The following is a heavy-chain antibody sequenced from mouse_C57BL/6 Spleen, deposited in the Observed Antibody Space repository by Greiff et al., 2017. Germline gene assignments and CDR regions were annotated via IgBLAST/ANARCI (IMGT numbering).Heavy chain of an antibody. CDR1: GFSLTSYG. V-gene: IGHV2-2*01. D-gene: IGHD1-1*01. CDR3: ARGTTVVDLYAMDY. J-gene: IGHJ4*01. Sequence: QVQLQQSGPGLVQPSQSLSITCTVSGFSLTSYGVHWVRQSPGKGLEWLGVIWSGGSTDYNAAFISRLSISKDNSKSQVFFKMNSLQADDTAIYYCARGTTVVDLYAMDYWGQGTSVTVSS. CDR2: IWSGGST.